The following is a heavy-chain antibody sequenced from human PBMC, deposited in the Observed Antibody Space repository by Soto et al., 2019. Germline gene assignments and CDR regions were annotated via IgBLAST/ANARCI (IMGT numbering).Heavy chain of an antibody. CDR3: ARSSSGWPSYYYYGMDV. Sequence: GSLRLSCAASGFTFSSYDMHWVRQATGKGLEWVSAIGTAGDTYYPGSVKGRFAISRENAKNSLYLQMNSLRAGDTAVYYCARSSSGWPSYYYYGMDVWGQGTTVTVSS. CDR2: IGTAGDT. CDR1: GFTFSSYD. J-gene: IGHJ6*02. D-gene: IGHD6-19*01. V-gene: IGHV3-13*01.